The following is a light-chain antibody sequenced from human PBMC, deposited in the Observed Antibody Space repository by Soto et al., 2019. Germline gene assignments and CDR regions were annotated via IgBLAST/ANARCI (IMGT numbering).Light chain of an antibody. Sequence: DIPMTPSPSTLSGSVGDRGTITCRTSQTISSWLAWYQQKPGKAPKLLIYKASTLKSGVPSRFSGSGSGTEFTLTISSLQPDDFATYYCQQVNTYARTFGQGTKVDIK. CDR3: QQVNTYART. CDR1: QTISSW. CDR2: KAS. V-gene: IGKV1-5*03. J-gene: IGKJ1*01.